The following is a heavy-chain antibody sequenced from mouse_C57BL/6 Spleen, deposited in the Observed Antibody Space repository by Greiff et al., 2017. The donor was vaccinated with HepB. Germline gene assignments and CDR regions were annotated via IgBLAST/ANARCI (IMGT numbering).Heavy chain of an antibody. D-gene: IGHD1-1*01. Sequence: QVQLKQSGAELVKPGASVKMSCKASGYTFTSYWITWVKQRPGQGLEWIGDIYPGSGSTNYNEKFKSKATLTVDTSSSKAYMQLSSLTSEDSAGYYCARETYYGSRGWYFDVWGTGTTVTVSS. V-gene: IGHV1-55*01. CDR1: GYTFTSYW. J-gene: IGHJ1*03. CDR3: ARETYYGSRGWYFDV. CDR2: IYPGSGST.